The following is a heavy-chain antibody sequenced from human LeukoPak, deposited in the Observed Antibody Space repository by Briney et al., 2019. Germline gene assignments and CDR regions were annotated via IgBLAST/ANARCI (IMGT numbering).Heavy chain of an antibody. J-gene: IGHJ3*02. Sequence: SVKASCKASGGTFSSYAISWVRQAPGQGLEWMGRIIPILGIANYAQKFQGRVTITADKSTSTAYMELSSLRFDDTAVYYCARSSRKAPYDAFDIWGQGTMVTVSS. V-gene: IGHV1-69*04. CDR1: GGTFSSYA. CDR3: ARSSRKAPYDAFDI. CDR2: IIPILGIA.